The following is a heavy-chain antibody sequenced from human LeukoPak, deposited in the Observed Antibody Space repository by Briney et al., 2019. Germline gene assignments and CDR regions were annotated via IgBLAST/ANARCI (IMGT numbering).Heavy chain of an antibody. V-gene: IGHV3-30*02. Sequence: PGGSLRLSCAAPGFTFGSYGMHWVRQAPGKGLEWVAFIRYDGSNKYYADSVKGRFTISRDNSKNTLYLQMNSLRAEDTAVYYCAKDLYYDSSGGLDYWGQGTLVTVSS. CDR1: GFTFGSYG. CDR3: AKDLYYDSSGGLDY. J-gene: IGHJ4*02. D-gene: IGHD3-22*01. CDR2: IRYDGSNK.